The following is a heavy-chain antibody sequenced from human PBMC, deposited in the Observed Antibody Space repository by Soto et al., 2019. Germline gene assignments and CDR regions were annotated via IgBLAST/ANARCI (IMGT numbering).Heavy chain of an antibody. Sequence: GGSLRLSCAASGFTFSSYAMHWVRQAPGKGLEWVAVISYDGSNKYYADSVKGRFTISRDNSKNTLYLQMNSLRAEYTAVYYCARAYCSGGSCYLDYWGQGTLVTVSS. CDR3: ARAYCSGGSCYLDY. CDR2: ISYDGSNK. D-gene: IGHD2-15*01. J-gene: IGHJ4*02. V-gene: IGHV3-30-3*01. CDR1: GFTFSSYA.